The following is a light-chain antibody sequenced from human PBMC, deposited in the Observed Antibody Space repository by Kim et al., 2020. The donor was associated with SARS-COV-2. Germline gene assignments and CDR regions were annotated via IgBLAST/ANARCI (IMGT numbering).Light chain of an antibody. CDR3: QAWDSSTSV. CDR1: KLGDKY. V-gene: IGLV3-1*01. CDR2: QDS. J-gene: IGLJ2*01. Sequence: SSSLPPPPSFSVSPGPTVTIPCSGDKLGDKYASWYQQKPGQSPVLVIYQDSKRPSGIPERFSGSNSGNTATLSISGTQAMDEADYYCQAWDSSTSVFGGGTQLTVL.